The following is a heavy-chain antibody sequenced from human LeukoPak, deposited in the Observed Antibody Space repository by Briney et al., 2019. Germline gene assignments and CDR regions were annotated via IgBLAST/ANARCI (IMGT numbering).Heavy chain of an antibody. CDR1: GFAVNTYD. CDR3: AGYGVYPY. D-gene: IGHD5/OR15-5a*01. Sequence: PGGSLRLSYAASGFAVNTYDMHWVRQAPGEGPQWIAYFGISGTIYYADSVRGRFTISRDSAKNSLYLQMNGLRVDDTAIYYCAGYGVYPYWGQGTPVTVSS. CDR2: FGISGTI. V-gene: IGHV3-48*01. J-gene: IGHJ4*02.